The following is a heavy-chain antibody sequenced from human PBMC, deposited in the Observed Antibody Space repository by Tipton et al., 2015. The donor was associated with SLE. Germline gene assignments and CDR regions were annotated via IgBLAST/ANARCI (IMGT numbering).Heavy chain of an antibody. CDR1: GFSFSIYA. V-gene: IGHV3-74*01. D-gene: IGHD6-19*01. J-gene: IGHJ4*02. CDR3: VAGLGDF. CDR2: INGDGNLI. Sequence: SLRLSCAASGFSFSIYAMHWVRQAPGKGLVWVSRINGDGNLITYADSVKGRFTISRDNAKDTLYLQMNNLRVEDTAVYYCVAGLGDFWGQGILVTASS.